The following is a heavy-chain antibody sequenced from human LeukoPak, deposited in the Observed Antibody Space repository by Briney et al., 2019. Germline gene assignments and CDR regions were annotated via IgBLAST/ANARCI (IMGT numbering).Heavy chain of an antibody. J-gene: IGHJ4*02. V-gene: IGHV1-69*13. CDR2: IIPIFGTA. CDR1: GGTFSSYA. CDR3: ARDLKMAYISGRYSWGTGSSNDY. D-gene: IGHD6-19*01. Sequence: ASVKVSCKASGGTFSSYAISWVRQAPGQGLEWMGGIIPIFGTANYAQKFQGRVTITADESTSTAYMELRSLRSDDTAVYYCARDLKMAYISGRYSWGTGSSNDYWGQGTLVTVSS.